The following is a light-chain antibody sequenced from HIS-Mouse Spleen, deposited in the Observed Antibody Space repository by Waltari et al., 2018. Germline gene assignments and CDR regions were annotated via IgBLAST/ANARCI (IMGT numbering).Light chain of an antibody. CDR3: QQYNSYSPLT. Sequence: DIQMTQSPSTLTASVGDSVAIPCRDSQSISSWLAWYQQKPGKAPKLLIYKASSLESGVPSRFSGSGSGTEFTLTISSLQPDDFATYYCQQYNSYSPLTFGGGTKVEIK. J-gene: IGKJ4*01. CDR1: QSISSW. V-gene: IGKV1-5*03. CDR2: KAS.